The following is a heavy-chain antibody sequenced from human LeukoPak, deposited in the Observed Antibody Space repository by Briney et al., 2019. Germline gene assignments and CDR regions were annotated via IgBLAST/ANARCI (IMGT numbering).Heavy chain of an antibody. D-gene: IGHD3-22*01. Sequence: GRSLRLSCAASGFTFSSYWMHGVRQAPGKGLVWVSRINSDGSSTSYADSVKGRFTISRDNAKNMLYLQMNSLRDEDTAVYYCATKYYYDSSGYFDYWGQGTLVTVSS. J-gene: IGHJ4*02. CDR2: INSDGSST. CDR3: ATKYYYDSSGYFDY. CDR1: GFTFSSYW. V-gene: IGHV3-74*01.